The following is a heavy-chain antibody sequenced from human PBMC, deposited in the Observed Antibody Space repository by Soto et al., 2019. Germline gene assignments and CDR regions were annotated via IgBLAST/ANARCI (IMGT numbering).Heavy chain of an antibody. D-gene: IGHD3-10*01. J-gene: IGHJ4*02. CDR2: IFHTGST. Sequence: QMQLQESGPGLVKPSETLSLTCTVSGGSISDIYWSWIRQPPGKGLEWIGYIFHTGSTNYNPSLTSRATISIDTSKSRFSLRLNSVTATDTAVYYCARHYYGRLHFDYWGQGTLVSVSS. V-gene: IGHV4-59*08. CDR1: GGSISDIY. CDR3: ARHYYGRLHFDY.